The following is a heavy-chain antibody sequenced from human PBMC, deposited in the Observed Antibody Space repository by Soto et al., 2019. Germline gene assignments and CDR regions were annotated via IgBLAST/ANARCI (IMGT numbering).Heavy chain of an antibody. V-gene: IGHV1-18*01. J-gene: IGHJ6*02. Sequence: ASVKVSCKASGYTFTSYGISWVRQAPGQGLEWMGWISAYNGNTNYAQKLQGRVTMTTDTSTSTAYMELRSLRSDDTAVYYCARDRHTAMVTYSCCMDVWGQGTTVTVSS. CDR2: ISAYNGNT. CDR1: GYTFTSYG. CDR3: ARDRHTAMVTYSCCMDV. D-gene: IGHD5-18*01.